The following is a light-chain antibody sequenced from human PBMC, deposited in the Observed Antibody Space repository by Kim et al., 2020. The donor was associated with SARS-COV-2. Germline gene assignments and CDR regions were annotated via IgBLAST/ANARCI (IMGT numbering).Light chain of an antibody. CDR1: NIASKS. J-gene: IGLJ3*02. CDR3: QVWDSSSDHLV. Sequence: APGKTARITCGGNNIASKSVHWYQQKPGQAPVLVIYYDSDRPSGIPERFSGSNSGNTATLTISRVEAGDEADYYCQVWDSSSDHLVFGGGTQLTVL. V-gene: IGLV3-21*04. CDR2: YDS.